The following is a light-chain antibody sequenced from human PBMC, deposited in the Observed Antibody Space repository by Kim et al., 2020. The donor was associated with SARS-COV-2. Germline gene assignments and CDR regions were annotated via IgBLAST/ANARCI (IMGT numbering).Light chain of an antibody. CDR3: CSYAANPP. V-gene: IGLV2-11*01. CDR1: SGDVGGYNF. J-gene: IGLJ1*01. CDR2: DVS. Sequence: QSALTQTRSVSGSPGQSITIPCPGTSGDVGGYNFGSWYQQHPGKVPKLIIFDVSKRPSGVPDRFSGSKSGNTASLTISGLQSEDEADYYCCSYAANPPFGTGTKVTV.